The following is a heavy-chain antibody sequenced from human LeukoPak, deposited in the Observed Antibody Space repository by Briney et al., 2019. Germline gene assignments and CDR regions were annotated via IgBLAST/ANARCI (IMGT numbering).Heavy chain of an antibody. V-gene: IGHV3-21*01. J-gene: IGHJ4*02. CDR2: ISSSSSYI. Sequence: GGSLRLSCAASGFTFSSYSMNWVRQAPGKGLEWVSSISSSSSYIYYADSVKGRFTISRDNAKNSLYLQMNSLRAEDTAVYYCARAPDAFKYYYGSGSYYTAFDYWGQGTLVTVSS. CDR1: GFTFSSYS. D-gene: IGHD3-10*01. CDR3: ARAPDAFKYYYGSGSYYTAFDY.